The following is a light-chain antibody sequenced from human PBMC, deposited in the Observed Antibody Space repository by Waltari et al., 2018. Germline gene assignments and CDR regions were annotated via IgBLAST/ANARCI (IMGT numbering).Light chain of an antibody. V-gene: IGKV1-27*01. CDR2: AAS. CDR3: QKYNSAPRT. CDR1: QGISNY. J-gene: IGKJ1*01. Sequence: DIQMTQSPSSLSASVGDRVTITCRASQGISNYLAWDQQKPGKVPKLLIYAASTLQSGVPSRFSGSGSGTDFTLTITSLQPEDVATYYCQKYNSAPRTFGQGTKVEIK.